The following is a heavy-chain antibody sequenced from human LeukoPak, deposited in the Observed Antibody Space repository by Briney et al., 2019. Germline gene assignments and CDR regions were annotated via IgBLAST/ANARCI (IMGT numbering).Heavy chain of an antibody. J-gene: IGHJ4*02. D-gene: IGHD6-19*01. CDR1: GGSISSSSYY. CDR3: AREGPGAYSSGWYPRSASYYFDY. V-gene: IGHV4-39*02. Sequence: SETLSLTCTASGGSISSSSYYWGWIRQPPGKGLEWIGSIYYSGSTYYNPSLKSRVTISVDTSKNQFSLKLSSVTAADTAVYYCAREGPGAYSSGWYPRSASYYFDYWGQGTLVTVSS. CDR2: IYYSGST.